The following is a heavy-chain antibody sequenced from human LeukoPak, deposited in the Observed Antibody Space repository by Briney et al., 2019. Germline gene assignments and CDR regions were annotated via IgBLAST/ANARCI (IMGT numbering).Heavy chain of an antibody. CDR3: ARDALAYCGGDCLNWFDP. D-gene: IGHD2-21*02. Sequence: ASVKVSCKASGYTFTSYYMHWVRQAPGQGLEWMGIINPSGGSTSYAQKFQGRVTMTRDTSTSTVYMELSSLRSEDTAVYYCARDALAYCGGDCLNWFDPWGRGTLVTVSS. J-gene: IGHJ5*02. V-gene: IGHV1-46*01. CDR2: INPSGGST. CDR1: GYTFTSYY.